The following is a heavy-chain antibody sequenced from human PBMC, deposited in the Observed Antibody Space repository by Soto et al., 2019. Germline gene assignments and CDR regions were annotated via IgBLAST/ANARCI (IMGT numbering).Heavy chain of an antibody. D-gene: IGHD5-12*01. V-gene: IGHV4-59*08. CDR3: AKRYSGYDDAFDI. J-gene: IGHJ3*02. CDR1: GGSISSYY. Sequence: SETLSLTCIVSGGSISSYYWSWIRQPPGKGLEWIGYIYYSGSTNYNPSLKSRVTISVDTSKNQFSLKLNSVTAADTAVYYCAKRYSGYDDAFDIWGQGTMVT. CDR2: IYYSGST.